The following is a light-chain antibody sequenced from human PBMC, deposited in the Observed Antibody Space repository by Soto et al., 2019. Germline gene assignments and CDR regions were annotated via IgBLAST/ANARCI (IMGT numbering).Light chain of an antibody. CDR2: RNN. CDR3: AAWDDSLSGVV. CDR1: SSNIGSNS. V-gene: IGLV1-47*01. Sequence: QSVLTQPPSASGTPGQRVTISCSGSSSNIGSNSVYWYQQLPGTVPQLLIYRNNERPSGVPDRFSGSKSGTSASLAISGLRSEDEADYYCAAWDDSLSGVVFGGGTKVTVL. J-gene: IGLJ2*01.